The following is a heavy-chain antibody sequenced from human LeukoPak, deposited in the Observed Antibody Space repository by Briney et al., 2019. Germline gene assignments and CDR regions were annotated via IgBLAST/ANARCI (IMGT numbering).Heavy chain of an antibody. Sequence: GGSLRLSCAASGFTFSTYSMHWVRHAPGKGLEWVAVVSHDGGNKYYADSVKGRFTISRDNSKNTLYLQMSSLRAEDTALYYCARGYSSGWTASPDYWGQGTLVTVSS. V-gene: IGHV3-30-3*01. J-gene: IGHJ4*02. D-gene: IGHD6-19*01. CDR2: VSHDGGNK. CDR3: ARGYSSGWTASPDY. CDR1: GFTFSTYS.